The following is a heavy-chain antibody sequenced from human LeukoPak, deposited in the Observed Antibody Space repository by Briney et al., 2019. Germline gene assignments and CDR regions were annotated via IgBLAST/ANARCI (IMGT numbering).Heavy chain of an antibody. Sequence: GASVKVSCKASGDTFTSYGISWVRQAPGQGLEWMGWISAYNGNTNYAQKLQGRVTMTTDTSTSTAYMELRSLRSDDTAVYYCARDVNWNYAYRYYYFDYWGQGTLVTVSS. CDR2: ISAYNGNT. CDR1: GDTFTSYG. CDR3: ARDVNWNYAYRYYYFDY. J-gene: IGHJ4*02. V-gene: IGHV1-18*01. D-gene: IGHD1-7*01.